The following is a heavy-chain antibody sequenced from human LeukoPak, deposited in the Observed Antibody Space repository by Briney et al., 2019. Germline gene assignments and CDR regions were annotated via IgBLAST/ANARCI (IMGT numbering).Heavy chain of an antibody. Sequence: SETLSLTCTVSGGSISSSNYYWGCIRQPPGKGLECIGSIYYSGSTYYNPSLKSRFTISGDRSKNHVSLELDHVTGADTAGYYCATAPYASGSPWGPGTLVTVSS. CDR3: ATAPYASGSP. J-gene: IGHJ5*02. D-gene: IGHD3-10*01. V-gene: IGHV4-39*07. CDR2: IYYSGST. CDR1: GGSISSSNYY.